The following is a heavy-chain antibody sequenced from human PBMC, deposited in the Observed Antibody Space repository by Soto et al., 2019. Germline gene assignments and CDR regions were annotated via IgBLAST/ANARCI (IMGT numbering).Heavy chain of an antibody. V-gene: IGHV1-69*02. D-gene: IGHD5-12*01. CDR1: GGTFSSYT. CDR3: ARVYSGHSGYDTSDY. J-gene: IGHJ4*02. CDR2: IIPILGIA. Sequence: GASVKVSCKASGGTFSSYTISWVRQAPGRGLEWMGRIIPILGIANYAQKFQGRVTITADKSTSTAYMELSSLRSEDTAVYYCARVYSGHSGYDTSDYWGQGTLVTVSS.